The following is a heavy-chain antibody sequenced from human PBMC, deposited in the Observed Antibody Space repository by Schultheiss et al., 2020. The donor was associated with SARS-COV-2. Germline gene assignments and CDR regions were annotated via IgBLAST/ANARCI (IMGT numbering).Heavy chain of an antibody. V-gene: IGHV6-1*01. CDR3: ARVRRFSGSYNKWYFDL. J-gene: IGHJ2*01. Sequence: SETLSLTCAISGDSVSSNSAAWNWIRQSPSRGLEWLGRTYYRSKWYNDYAVSVKGRITINPDTSKNQFSLHLHSVTPEDTAIYYCARVRRFSGSYNKWYFDLWGRGTLVTVSS. D-gene: IGHD1-26*01. CDR1: GDSVSSNSAA. CDR2: TYYRSKWYN.